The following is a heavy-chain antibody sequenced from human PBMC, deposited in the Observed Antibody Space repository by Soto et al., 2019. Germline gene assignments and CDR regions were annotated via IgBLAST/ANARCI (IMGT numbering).Heavy chain of an antibody. J-gene: IGHJ4*02. D-gene: IGHD3-10*01. CDR1: GFTFTNYG. Sequence: GGSLRVSCAASGFTFTNYGIHWVRQTPGKGLEWVAVISYDGRNQYYADSVKGRFTISKDISKNMVYLQMNTLRAEDTAVYHCAKDRYYYGSGSYGPRIDYSGQGTPVTVSS. CDR2: ISYDGRNQ. CDR3: AKDRYYYGSGSYGPRIDY. V-gene: IGHV3-30*18.